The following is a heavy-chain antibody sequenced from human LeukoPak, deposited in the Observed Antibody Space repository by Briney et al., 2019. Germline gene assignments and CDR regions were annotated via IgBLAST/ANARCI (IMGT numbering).Heavy chain of an antibody. Sequence: GASVKVSCKASGYTFIRYAINWLRQVPGQGLEWMGWINMYTANPAYAQGFTERFVFPLDTSVSTAYLEISNLKAEDTAVYYCARHDNDDDFDYWGQGTLVTVSS. CDR3: ARHDNDDDFDY. D-gene: IGHD3-16*01. CDR2: INMYTANP. V-gene: IGHV7-4-1*02. J-gene: IGHJ4*02. CDR1: GYTFIRYA.